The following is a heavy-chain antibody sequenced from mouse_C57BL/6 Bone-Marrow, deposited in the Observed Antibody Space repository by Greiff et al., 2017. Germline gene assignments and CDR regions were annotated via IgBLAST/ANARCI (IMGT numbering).Heavy chain of an antibody. J-gene: IGHJ2*01. D-gene: IGHD2-4*01. CDR1: GYTFTSYW. CDR3: ARGGGLRFDY. CDR2: IDPSDSYT. V-gene: IGHV1-69*01. Sequence: VQLQQPGAELVMPGASVKLSCKASGYTFTSYWMHWVKQRPGQGLEWIGEIDPSDSYTNYNQKFKGKSTLTVDKSSSTAYMQLSSLTSEDCAVYYCARGGGLRFDYWGQGTTLTVSS.